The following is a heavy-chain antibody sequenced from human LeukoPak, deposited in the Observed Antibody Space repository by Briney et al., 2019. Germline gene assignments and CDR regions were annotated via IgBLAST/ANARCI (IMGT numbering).Heavy chain of an antibody. CDR2: ISGSGTDT. Sequence: PGGSLRLSCAASGFTFSSNAMNWVRQTPGKGLEWVSSISGSGTDTYSADSVEGRFIISRDNRKNTVYLQMNSLKAEDTAVYYCAKDLSPSGGFWGQGALVTVSS. J-gene: IGHJ4*02. D-gene: IGHD5-12*01. CDR3: AKDLSPSGGF. CDR1: GFTFSSNA. V-gene: IGHV3-23*01.